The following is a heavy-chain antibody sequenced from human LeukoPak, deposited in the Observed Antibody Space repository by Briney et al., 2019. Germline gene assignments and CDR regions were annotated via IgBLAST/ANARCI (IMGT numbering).Heavy chain of an antibody. J-gene: IGHJ3*02. D-gene: IGHD3-22*01. CDR1: GGSISSGGYY. V-gene: IGHV4-31*03. CDR3: ARGIEYYDSSGYPNPDAFDI. CDR2: IYYSGST. Sequence: SETLSLTCTVSGGSISSGGYYWCWIRQHPGKGLEWIGYIYYSGSTYYNPSLKSRVTISVDTSKNQFSLKLSSVTAADTAVYYCARGIEYYDSSGYPNPDAFDIWGQGTMVTVSS.